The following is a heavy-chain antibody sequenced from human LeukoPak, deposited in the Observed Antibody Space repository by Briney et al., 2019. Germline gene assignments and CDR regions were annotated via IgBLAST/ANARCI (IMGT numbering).Heavy chain of an antibody. D-gene: IGHD3-10*01. CDR2: IYNGGII. CDR3: AKDTETWFGELSFDP. CDR1: GGSFSGYY. J-gene: IGHJ5*02. Sequence: SETLSLTCAVYGGSFSGYYWSWIRQPAGKGLEWIGRIYNGGIITYNPSLKSRVTMSIDTSNNQFSLRLRFVTAADTALYYCAKDTETWFGELSFDPWGQGTLVTVSS. V-gene: IGHV4-4*07.